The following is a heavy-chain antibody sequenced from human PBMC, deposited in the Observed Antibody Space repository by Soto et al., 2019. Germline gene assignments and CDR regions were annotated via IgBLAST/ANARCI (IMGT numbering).Heavy chain of an antibody. CDR2: IYPGDSDT. V-gene: IGHV5-51*01. CDR1: GYSFTSYW. Sequence: PXEFLKISCQGSGYSFTSYWIAWVRQVPGRGLEWMGIIYPGDSDTRYSPSFQGQVTISADKSISTAYLQWSSLKASDTAIYYCARQETTSPLDYWGQGTLVTVSS. CDR3: ARQETTSPLDY. J-gene: IGHJ4*02.